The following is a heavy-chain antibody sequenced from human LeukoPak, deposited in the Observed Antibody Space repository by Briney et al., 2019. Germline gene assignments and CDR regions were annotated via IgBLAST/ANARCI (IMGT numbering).Heavy chain of an antibody. Sequence: PGRSLRLSCAASGFTFDDYAMHWVRQAPGKGLEWVSGISWNSDNIGYADSVKGRFTISRGNAKNSLFVQMNSLRAEDTALYFCAKDPRAVAGYYFDYWGQGILVTVSS. CDR2: ISWNSDNI. CDR3: AKDPRAVAGYYFDY. V-gene: IGHV3-9*01. D-gene: IGHD6-19*01. J-gene: IGHJ4*02. CDR1: GFTFDDYA.